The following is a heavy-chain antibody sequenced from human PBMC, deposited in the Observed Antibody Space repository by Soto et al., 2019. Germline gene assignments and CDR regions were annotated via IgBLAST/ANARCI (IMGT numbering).Heavy chain of an antibody. V-gene: IGHV3-33*01. CDR2: IWHDGINK. CDR3: AREGRAFFDY. CDR1: GFGFSSFG. J-gene: IGHJ4*02. Sequence: QVQLVESGGGVVQPGRSLRLSCAASGFGFSSFGMHWVRQAPGKGLEWVAMIWHDGINKYYVDSVKGRFTISRDNSESTLYLQMNSLRAEDTAVYYCAREGRAFFDYWGQGTLFTVSS. D-gene: IGHD3-3*02.